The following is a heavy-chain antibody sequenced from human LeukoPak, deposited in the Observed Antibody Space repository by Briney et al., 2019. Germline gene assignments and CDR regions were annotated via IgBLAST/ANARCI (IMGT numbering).Heavy chain of an antibody. J-gene: IGHJ6*02. D-gene: IGHD4-11*01. CDR3: ARSYSNHLFGMDV. V-gene: IGHV3-66*01. Sequence: PGGSLRLSCAASGFTFSHYAMNWVRQAPGKGLEWVSVMYSGGSTYYADSVKGRVAISRDNSQNTVFLQMNSVRVEDTAVYYCARSYSNHLFGMDVWGQGTAVTVSS. CDR2: MYSGGST. CDR1: GFTFSHYA.